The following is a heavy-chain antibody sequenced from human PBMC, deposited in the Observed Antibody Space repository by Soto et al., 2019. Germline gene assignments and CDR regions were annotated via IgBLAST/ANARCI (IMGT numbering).Heavy chain of an antibody. CDR3: ARVYFLYGDYVPGGGWFDP. Sequence: QVQLVQSGAEVKKPGASVKVSCKASGYTFTSYGISWVRQAPGQGLEWMGWISAYNGNTNYAQKLQGRVTMTTDTSTSTAYMELRSLRSDDTAVYYCARVYFLYGDYVPGGGWFDPWGQGTLVTVSS. CDR2: ISAYNGNT. CDR1: GYTFTSYG. D-gene: IGHD4-17*01. J-gene: IGHJ5*02. V-gene: IGHV1-18*01.